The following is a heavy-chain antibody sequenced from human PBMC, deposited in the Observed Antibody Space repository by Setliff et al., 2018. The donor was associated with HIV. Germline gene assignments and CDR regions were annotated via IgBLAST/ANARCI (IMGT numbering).Heavy chain of an antibody. CDR1: GYTFTSYG. Sequence: GSVKVSCKASGYTFTSYGISWVRQAPGQGLEWMGWISAYNGNTNYAQKLQGRVTMTTDTSTSTAYMELRSLRSDDTAVYYCARGPPIVVVPAALLTFDYWGQGNPGHRLL. CDR3: ARGPPIVVVPAALLTFDY. CDR2: ISAYNGNT. V-gene: IGHV1-18*01. D-gene: IGHD2-2*01. J-gene: IGHJ4*02.